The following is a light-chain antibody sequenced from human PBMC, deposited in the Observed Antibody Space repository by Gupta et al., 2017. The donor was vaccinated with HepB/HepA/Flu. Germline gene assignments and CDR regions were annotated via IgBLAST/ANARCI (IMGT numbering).Light chain of an antibody. CDR3: CSYAGSYTFGV. V-gene: IGLV2-11*01. CDR2: DVS. J-gene: IGLJ1*01. Sequence: QSALTQPPSVSGSPGQSVPLPCPGTSSDVGGYNYVSWYQQHPGKAPKLMIYDVSKRPSGVPDRFSGSKSGNTASLTISGLQAEDEADYYCCSYAGSYTFGVFGTGTKVTVL. CDR1: SSDVGGYNY.